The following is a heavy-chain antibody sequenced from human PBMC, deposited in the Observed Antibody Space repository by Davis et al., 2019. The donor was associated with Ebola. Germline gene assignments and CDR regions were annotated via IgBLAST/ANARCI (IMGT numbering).Heavy chain of an antibody. J-gene: IGHJ4*02. V-gene: IGHV4-4*02. CDR3: ARDPHWIAAADKGDY. CDR2: IYHSGST. D-gene: IGHD6-13*01. CDR1: GGSISSSNW. Sequence: SETLSLTCAVSGGSISSSNWWSWVRQPPGKGLEWIGEIYHSGSTNYNPSLKSRVTISVDKSKNQFSLKLSSVTAADTAVYYCARDPHWIAAADKGDYWGQGTLVTVSS.